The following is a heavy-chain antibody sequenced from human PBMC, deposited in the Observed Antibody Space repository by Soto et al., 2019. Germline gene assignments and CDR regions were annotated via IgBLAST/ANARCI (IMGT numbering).Heavy chain of an antibody. J-gene: IGHJ5*01. CDR2: INHSGST. Sequence: SETLSLTCAVYGGSFSGYYWSWIRQPPGKGLEWIGEINHSGSTNYNPSLKSRVTTSVDTSKNQFSLKLSSVTAADTAVYYCARDTRWNHQWVGPWGQGTPVTVSS. CDR3: ARDTRWNHQWVGP. V-gene: IGHV4-34*01. D-gene: IGHD1-1*01. CDR1: GGSFSGYY.